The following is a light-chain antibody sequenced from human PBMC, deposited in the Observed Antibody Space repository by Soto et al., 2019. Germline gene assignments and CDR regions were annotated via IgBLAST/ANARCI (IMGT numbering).Light chain of an antibody. J-gene: IGLJ1*01. CDR2: EVS. CDR1: SSDVGGYNY. V-gene: IGLV2-14*01. Sequence: QSVLTQPASVSGSPGQPITISCTGTSSDVGGYNYVSWYQQHPGKAPKLMIYEVSNRPSGVSNRFSGSKSGNTASLTISGLQAEDEADYYCCSYTSGTSVFGTGTKVTVL. CDR3: CSYTSGTSV.